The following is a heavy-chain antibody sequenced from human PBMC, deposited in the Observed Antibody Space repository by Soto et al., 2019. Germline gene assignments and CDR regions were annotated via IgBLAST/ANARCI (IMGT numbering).Heavy chain of an antibody. Sequence: PGGSLRLSCAASGFTFSSYAMSWVRQAPGKGLEWVSAISGSGGSTYYADSVKGRFTISRDNSKNSLYLQMNSLRAEDTAVYYCAREEWLVQGRYYGMDVWGQGTTVTVSS. CDR2: ISGSGGST. D-gene: IGHD6-19*01. CDR3: AREEWLVQGRYYGMDV. V-gene: IGHV3-23*01. J-gene: IGHJ6*02. CDR1: GFTFSSYA.